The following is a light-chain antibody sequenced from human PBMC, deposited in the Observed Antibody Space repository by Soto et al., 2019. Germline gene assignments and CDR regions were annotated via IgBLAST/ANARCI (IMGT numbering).Light chain of an antibody. CDR1: QSLLHSNGYNY. J-gene: IGKJ4*01. V-gene: IGKV2-28*01. Sequence: DIVMTQSPLSLPVTPGAPASISCRSSQSLLHSNGYNYLDWYLQKPGQSPQLLIYLGSNRASGVPDRFSGSGSGTEFTLEISRVEAEDVGVYYCMQALQTPLTFGGGTKVEIK. CDR2: LGS. CDR3: MQALQTPLT.